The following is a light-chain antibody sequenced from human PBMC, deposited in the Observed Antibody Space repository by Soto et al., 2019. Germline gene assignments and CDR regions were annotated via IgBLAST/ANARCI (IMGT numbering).Light chain of an antibody. CDR3: LQDYNYPRT. J-gene: IGKJ2*01. Sequence: AIQMSQSPSSLSASVGDRVTITCRASQGIRSDLGWYQQKPGKAPKLLIYAASSLESGVPSRFSGSGSGTDFTLTISSLQPEDFATYFCLQDYNYPRTFGQGTKLEIK. CDR2: AAS. V-gene: IGKV1-6*01. CDR1: QGIRSD.